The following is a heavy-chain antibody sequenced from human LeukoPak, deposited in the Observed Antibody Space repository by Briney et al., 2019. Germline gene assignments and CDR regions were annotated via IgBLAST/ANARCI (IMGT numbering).Heavy chain of an antibody. CDR1: GFTFDDYD. CDR3: ARDHGEDGGWFDP. CDR2: INWNGNYI. J-gene: IGHJ5*02. D-gene: IGHD2-21*01. V-gene: IGHV3-20*04. Sequence: GGSLRLSCAASGFTFDDYDMSWVCQAPGKGLEWVSNINWNGNYIGYAESVKGRFTISRDNAKNSLYLQMNSLRAEDTALYYCARDHGEDGGWFDPWGQGTLVTVSS.